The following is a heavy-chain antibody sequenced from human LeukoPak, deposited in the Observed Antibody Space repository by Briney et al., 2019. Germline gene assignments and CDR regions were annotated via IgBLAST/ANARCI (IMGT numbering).Heavy chain of an antibody. CDR3: AKVMLFRPYYYDSSGSDFDY. V-gene: IGHV3-53*05. CDR1: GFTVSSNY. D-gene: IGHD3-22*01. Sequence: GGSLRLSCAASGFTVSSNYMSWVRQAPGKGLEWVSVIYSGGSTYYADSVKGRFTISRDNSKNTLYLQMNSLRAEDTAVYYCAKVMLFRPYYYDSSGSDFDYWGQGTLVTVSS. J-gene: IGHJ4*02. CDR2: IYSGGST.